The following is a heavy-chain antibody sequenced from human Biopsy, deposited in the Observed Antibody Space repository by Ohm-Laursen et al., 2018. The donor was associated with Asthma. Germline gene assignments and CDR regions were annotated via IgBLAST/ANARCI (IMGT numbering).Heavy chain of an antibody. Sequence: SLRLSCAASGFTFSDYGLHWVRQAPGKGLEWVALISSDGSQKYNADSVRGRFTISRDFYKNTLYLQMDSLRAEDTAVYYCARGDSSGWSHYYFDYWGQGTLVTVSS. CDR1: GFTFSDYG. V-gene: IGHV3-33*05. CDR2: ISSDGSQK. CDR3: ARGDSSGWSHYYFDY. D-gene: IGHD6-19*01. J-gene: IGHJ4*02.